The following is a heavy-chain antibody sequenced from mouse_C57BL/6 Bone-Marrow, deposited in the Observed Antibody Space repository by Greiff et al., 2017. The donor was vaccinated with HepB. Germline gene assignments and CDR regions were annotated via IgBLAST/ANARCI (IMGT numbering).Heavy chain of an antibody. CDR1: GYTFTSYG. J-gene: IGHJ4*01. Sequence: QVQLQQSGAELARPGASVKLSCKASGYTFTSYGISGVKQRTGQGLEWIGEIYPRSGNTYYNEKFKGTATLTADKSSSTAYMELRSLTSEDSAVYFCARGNWELYYAMDYWGQGTSVTVSS. CDR3: ARGNWELYYAMDY. CDR2: IYPRSGNT. D-gene: IGHD4-1*01. V-gene: IGHV1-81*01.